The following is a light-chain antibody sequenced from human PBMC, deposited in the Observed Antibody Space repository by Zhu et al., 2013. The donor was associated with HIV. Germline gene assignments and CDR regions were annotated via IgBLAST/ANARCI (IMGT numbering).Light chain of an antibody. CDR3: QHYAGSLT. J-gene: IGKJ4*01. V-gene: IGKV3-20*01. Sequence: DIVMTQSPATLSVSPGERVTLSCRASQSVSSKLAWYRQKVGQPPRLLIYGASTRATDIPDRFSGSGSGTDFTLTISRLESEDFAVYYCQHYAGSLTFGGGTKVEIK. CDR1: QSVSSK. CDR2: GAS.